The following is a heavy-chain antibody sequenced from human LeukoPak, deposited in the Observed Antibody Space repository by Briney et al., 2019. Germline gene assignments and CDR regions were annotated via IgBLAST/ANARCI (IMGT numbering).Heavy chain of an antibody. CDR3: ARGGGPYSSSWPPDY. CDR2: IYYSGST. Sequence: SETLSLTCTVSGGSISSYYWSWIRQPPGKGLGWIGYIYYSGSTNYNPSLKSRVTISVDTSKNQFSLKLSSVTAADTAVYYCARGGGPYSSSWPPDYWGQGTLVTVSS. CDR1: GGSISSYY. D-gene: IGHD6-13*01. V-gene: IGHV4-59*01. J-gene: IGHJ4*02.